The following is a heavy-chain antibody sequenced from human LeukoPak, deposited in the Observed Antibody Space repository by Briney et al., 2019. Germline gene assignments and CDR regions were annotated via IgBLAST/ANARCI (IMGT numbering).Heavy chain of an antibody. V-gene: IGHV1-2*02. D-gene: IGHD5-18*01. CDR2: INPNSGGT. J-gene: IGHJ4*02. CDR3: ARDDGYSYGLGIDY. CDR1: GYTFTSYG. Sequence: AASVKVSCKASGYTFTSYGISWVQQAPGQGLEWMGWINPNSGGTNYAQKFQGRVTMTRDTSISTAYMELSRLRSDDTAVYYCARDDGYSYGLGIDYWGQGTLVIVSS.